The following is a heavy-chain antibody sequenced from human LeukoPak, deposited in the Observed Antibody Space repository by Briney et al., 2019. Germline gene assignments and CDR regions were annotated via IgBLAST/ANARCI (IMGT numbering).Heavy chain of an antibody. D-gene: IGHD3-22*01. CDR3: AKDGRPDYYDSSGYYPYYFDY. Sequence: GGSLSLSCAASGFTFDDYAMHWVRQAPGKGLEWVSGISWNSGSIVYGDSVKGRFTISRDNAKNSLYLQMNSLSAEDMALYYCAKDGRPDYYDSSGYYPYYFDYWGQGTLVTVSS. J-gene: IGHJ4*02. CDR1: GFTFDDYA. CDR2: ISWNSGSI. V-gene: IGHV3-9*03.